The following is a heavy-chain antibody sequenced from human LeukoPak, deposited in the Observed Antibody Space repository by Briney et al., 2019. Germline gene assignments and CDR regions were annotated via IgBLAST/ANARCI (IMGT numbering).Heavy chain of an antibody. CDR3: ARDRGPTGCDFDY. CDR2: IYHSGST. Sequence: SGTLSLTCAVSGGSISSGNWWSWVRQPPGKGLEWIGEIYHSGSTNYNPSLKSRVTISVDKSKNQFSLKLNSVTAADTVVYYCARDRGPTGCDFDYWGQGTLVTVSS. J-gene: IGHJ4*02. CDR1: GGSISSGNW. D-gene: IGHD1-14*01. V-gene: IGHV4-4*02.